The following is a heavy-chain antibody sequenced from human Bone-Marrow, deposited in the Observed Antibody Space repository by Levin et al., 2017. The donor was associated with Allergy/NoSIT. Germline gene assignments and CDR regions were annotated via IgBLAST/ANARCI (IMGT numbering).Heavy chain of an antibody. CDR3: ARDLSSVTTGYIIG. J-gene: IGHJ4*02. Sequence: GGSLRLSCAASGFTFGDYGLHWVRQLPGKGLEWISGISWNSAIIDYADSVRGRFTVSRGNARSSLYLQMNSLTADDTAFYYCARDLSSVTTGYIIGWGQGALVTVAS. CDR2: ISWNSAII. V-gene: IGHV3-9*01. CDR1: GFTFGDYG. D-gene: IGHD5-24*01.